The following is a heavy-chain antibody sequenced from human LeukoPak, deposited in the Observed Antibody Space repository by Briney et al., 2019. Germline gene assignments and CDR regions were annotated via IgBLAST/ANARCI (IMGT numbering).Heavy chain of an antibody. CDR2: ISGSGGST. CDR1: GFTFSSYA. CDR3: ARGIAAADRGAFDI. Sequence: GGSLRLSCAASGFTFSSYAMSWVRQAPGKGLEWVSAISGSGGSTYYADSVKGRFTISRDNSKNTLYLQMNSLRAEDTALFYCARGIAAADRGAFDIWGQGTMVTVSS. D-gene: IGHD6-13*01. V-gene: IGHV3-23*01. J-gene: IGHJ3*02.